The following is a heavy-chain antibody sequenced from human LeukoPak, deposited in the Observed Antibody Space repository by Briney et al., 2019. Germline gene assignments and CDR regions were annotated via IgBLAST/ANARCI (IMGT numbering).Heavy chain of an antibody. V-gene: IGHV3-23*01. D-gene: IGHD4-17*01. CDR2: ISASGGPGT. Sequence: GGSLRLSCAASGFTFSNYAMSWAGQAPGKGLRFVAIISASGGPGTYNTDSVRGRFTISRDNSKNTLYLQMNSLGAEDTARYYCARGSSTLTRHLDYWGQGTPVTVSS. J-gene: IGHJ4*02. CDR3: ARGSSTLTRHLDY. CDR1: GFTFSNYA.